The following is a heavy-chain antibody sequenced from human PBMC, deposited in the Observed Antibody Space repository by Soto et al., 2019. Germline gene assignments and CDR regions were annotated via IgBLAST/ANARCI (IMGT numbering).Heavy chain of an antibody. Sequence: QVQLQESGPGLVKPSQTLSLTCTVSGGSISSGGYYWSWIRQHPGKGLEWFGYIYYSGSTYYNPSLKSRVTISVDTSKNQFSLKLSSVPAADTAVYYCARTSGSYPYYFDYWGQGTLVTVSS. V-gene: IGHV4-31*03. CDR2: IYYSGST. D-gene: IGHD3-10*01. CDR1: GGSISSGGYY. CDR3: ARTSGSYPYYFDY. J-gene: IGHJ4*02.